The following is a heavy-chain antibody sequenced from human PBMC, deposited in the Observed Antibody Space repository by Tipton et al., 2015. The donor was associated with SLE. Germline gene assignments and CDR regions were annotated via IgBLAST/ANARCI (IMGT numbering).Heavy chain of an antibody. CDR2: IYYNGRT. V-gene: IGHV4-59*01. CDR3: ARGGHYAWFGP. CDR1: GGSMRNYY. Sequence: TLSLTCSVSGGSMRNYYWSWIRQPPGKGLEWIGNIYYNGRTTYNPSLQSRLTMSVDTSKNHFSLKVNSVTAADTAVYYCARGGHYAWFGPWGQGFLVTVSS. D-gene: IGHD3-3*01. J-gene: IGHJ5*02.